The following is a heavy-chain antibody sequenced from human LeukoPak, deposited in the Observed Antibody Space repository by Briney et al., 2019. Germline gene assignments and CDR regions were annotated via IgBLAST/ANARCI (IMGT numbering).Heavy chain of an antibody. V-gene: IGHV1-46*01. CDR1: GYTFTSYY. CDR3: AGVDSGSRGFDY. Sequence: ASVKVSCKASGYTFTSYYMHWVRQAPGQGLEWMGIINPSGGSTSYAQKFQGRVTMTRDTSTSTVYMELSRLRSEDTAVYYCAGVDSGSRGFDYWGQGTLVTVSS. D-gene: IGHD1-26*01. CDR2: INPSGGST. J-gene: IGHJ4*02.